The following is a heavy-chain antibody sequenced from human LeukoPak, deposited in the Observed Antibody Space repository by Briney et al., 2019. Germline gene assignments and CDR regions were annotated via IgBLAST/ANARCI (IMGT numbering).Heavy chain of an antibody. CDR1: GGSISSYY. D-gene: IGHD3-9*01. CDR2: IYYSGST. V-gene: IGHV4-59*01. CDR3: ARALTGYFSYPDNLYFDY. Sequence: SETLSLTCTVSGGSISSYYWSWIRQPPGKGLEWIGYIYYSGSTNYNPSLKSRVTISVDTSKNQFSLKLSSVTAADTAVYYCARALTGYFSYPDNLYFDYWGQGTLVTVSS. J-gene: IGHJ4*02.